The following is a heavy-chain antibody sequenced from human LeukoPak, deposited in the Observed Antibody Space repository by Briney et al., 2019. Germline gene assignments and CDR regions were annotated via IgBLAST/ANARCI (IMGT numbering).Heavy chain of an antibody. J-gene: IGHJ4*02. V-gene: IGHV1-69*04. Sequence: ASVKVSCKASGGTFSSYAISWVRQAPGQGLEWMGRIIPILGIANYAQKFQGRVTITADKSTSTAYMELSSLRSEDTAVYYCARDLGLGESFDYWGQGTLVTVSS. CDR3: ARDLGLGESFDY. CDR2: IIPILGIA. D-gene: IGHD2-21*01. CDR1: GGTFSSYA.